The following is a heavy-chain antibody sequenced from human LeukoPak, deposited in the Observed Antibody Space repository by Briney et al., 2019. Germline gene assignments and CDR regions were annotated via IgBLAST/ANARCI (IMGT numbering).Heavy chain of an antibody. CDR2: INHSGST. CDR3: ARGLDAFDY. CDR1: GGSFSGYY. Sequence: SETLSLTCAVYGGSFSGYYWSWIRQPPGKGLEWIGEINHSGSTNYNPSLKSRVTISVDTSKNQFPLKLSSVTAADTAVYYCARGLDAFDYWGQGTLVTVSS. J-gene: IGHJ4*02. V-gene: IGHV4-34*01.